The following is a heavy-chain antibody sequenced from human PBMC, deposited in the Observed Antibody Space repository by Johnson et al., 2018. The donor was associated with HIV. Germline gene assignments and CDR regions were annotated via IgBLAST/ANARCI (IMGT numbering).Heavy chain of an antibody. CDR1: GFTFSNPA. V-gene: IGHV3-30*16. Sequence: QVQLVESGGGVVQPGRALRLSCAASGFTFSNPAMHWVRQAPGKGLEWVAVISYDGDNVYYADSVKGRFTISRDNFKNTVYLQMNSLRTVDTAVYYCARGYTWNDVSIWGQGTMVTVSS. CDR2: ISYDGDNV. D-gene: IGHD1-1*01. J-gene: IGHJ3*02. CDR3: ARGYTWNDVSI.